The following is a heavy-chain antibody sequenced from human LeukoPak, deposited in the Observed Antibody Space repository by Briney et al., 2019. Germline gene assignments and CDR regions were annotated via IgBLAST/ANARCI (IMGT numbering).Heavy chain of an antibody. D-gene: IGHD1-26*01. CDR3: ARGEGDY. CDR2: ISRSGDNT. Sequence: PGGSLRLSCAVSEFTFSDYAMTWVRQGPGKGLEWVSTISRSGDNTYYADSVKGRFTISRDNAKNSLYLQMNSLRAEDTALYYCARGEGDYWGQGTLVTVSS. V-gene: IGHV3-20*04. CDR1: EFTFSDYA. J-gene: IGHJ4*02.